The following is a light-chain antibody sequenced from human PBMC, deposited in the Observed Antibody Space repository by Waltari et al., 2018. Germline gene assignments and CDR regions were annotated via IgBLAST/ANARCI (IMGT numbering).Light chain of an antibody. CDR1: QNVSRN. V-gene: IGKV3-15*01. CDR2: CAT. Sequence: EIVLTQSPATLSVYPGERATRSCRASQNVSRNLAGYQQKPGQDPSLHIYCATTRATGITARFSGSGSGTELTLTISSLQSEDFAVYCCQQYNNWPLTFGGGTKVEIK. J-gene: IGKJ4*01. CDR3: QQYNNWPLT.